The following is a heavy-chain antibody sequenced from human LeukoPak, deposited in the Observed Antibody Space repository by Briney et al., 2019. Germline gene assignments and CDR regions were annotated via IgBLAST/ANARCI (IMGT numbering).Heavy chain of an antibody. CDR1: GILVSSNY. J-gene: IGHJ3*02. D-gene: IGHD5-18*01. CDR2: IDSTGST. Sequence: GGSLRLSCVASGILVSSNYMSWVRQAPGKGLEWVSFIDSTGSTYYADSVKGRFTISRDNSRNTLYLQMDSLRVEDTAVYYCARRERLGYSYGRGTLDIWGQGTMVTVSS. CDR3: ARRERLGYSYGRGTLDI. V-gene: IGHV3-66*01.